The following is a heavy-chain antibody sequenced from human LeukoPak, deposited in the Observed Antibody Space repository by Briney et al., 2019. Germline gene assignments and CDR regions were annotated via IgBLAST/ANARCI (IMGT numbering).Heavy chain of an antibody. J-gene: IGHJ6*03. V-gene: IGHV3-23*01. CDR1: GSTFSSYG. Sequence: GGSLRLSCAASGSTFSSYGMSWVRQAPGKWLELVSAISGSGGSTYYADSVKGRFTISRDNSKNTLYRQMNSLRAEDTAVYYCAKSPGSGPGYYYYYMDVWGKGTTVTISS. CDR2: ISGSGGST. D-gene: IGHD1-26*01. CDR3: AKSPGSGPGYYYYYMDV.